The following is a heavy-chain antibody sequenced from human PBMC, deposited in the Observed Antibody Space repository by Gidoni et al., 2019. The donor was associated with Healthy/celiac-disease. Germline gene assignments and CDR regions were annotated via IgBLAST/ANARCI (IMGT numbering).Heavy chain of an antibody. D-gene: IGHD7-27*01. V-gene: IGHV3-33*01. J-gene: IGHJ3*02. Sequence: QVQLVESGGGVVQPGRSLRLSCAASGFTFSSYGMHWVRQAPGKGLEWVAVIWYDGSNKYYADSVKGRFTISRDNSKNTLYLQMNSLRAEDTAVYYCARASNWGGNDAFDIWGQGTMVTVSS. CDR2: IWYDGSNK. CDR1: GFTFSSYG. CDR3: ARASNWGGNDAFDI.